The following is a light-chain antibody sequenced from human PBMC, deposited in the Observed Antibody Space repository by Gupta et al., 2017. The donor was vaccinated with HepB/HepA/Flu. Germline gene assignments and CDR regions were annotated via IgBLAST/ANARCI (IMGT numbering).Light chain of an antibody. Sequence: QSALTQPPSVSGSPGQSVTISCTGTSSDIGTYNRVSWYQQPPGTAPKLMIYEVTHRPSGVPDLFSGSKSGNTASPTISGLQAEDDAYYYCSSYTMSSTVIFGGGTRLTVL. CDR1: SSDIGTYNR. CDR2: EVT. V-gene: IGLV2-18*02. CDR3: SSYTMSSTVI. J-gene: IGLJ2*01.